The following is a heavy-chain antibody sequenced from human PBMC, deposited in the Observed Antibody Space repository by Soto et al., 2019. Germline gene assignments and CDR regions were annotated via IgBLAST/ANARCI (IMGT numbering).Heavy chain of an antibody. V-gene: IGHV4-59*01. Sequence: SETLSLTCTVSGGSISSYYWSWIRQPPGKGLEWIGYIHYSGSTNYNPSLKSRVTISVDTSKNQFSLKLSSVTAADTAVYYCARDSPDIVVVPAASYYYYYMDVWGKGTTVTVSS. CDR3: ARDSPDIVVVPAASYYYYYMDV. CDR2: IHYSGST. J-gene: IGHJ6*03. D-gene: IGHD2-2*01. CDR1: GGSISSYY.